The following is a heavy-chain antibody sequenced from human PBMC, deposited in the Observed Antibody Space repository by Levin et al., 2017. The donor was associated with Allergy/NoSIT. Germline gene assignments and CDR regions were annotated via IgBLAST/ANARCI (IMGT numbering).Heavy chain of an antibody. CDR2: ISYDGTRE. D-gene: IGHD3-22*01. CDR3: ARDVRYFDSSGSRLDY. J-gene: IGHJ4*02. V-gene: IGHV3-30*04. Sequence: GGSLRLSCAASGFTFSDYAMHWVRQAPGKGLEWVAAISYDGTREFYAASVKGRFTISRDNSKNTLFLQMNNLRVEETALYYCARDVRYFDSSGSRLDYWGQGTLVTVSS. CDR1: GFTFSDYA.